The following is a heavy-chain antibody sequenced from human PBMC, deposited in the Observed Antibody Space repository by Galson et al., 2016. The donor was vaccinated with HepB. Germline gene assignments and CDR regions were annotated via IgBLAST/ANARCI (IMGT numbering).Heavy chain of an antibody. Sequence: LSLTCSVSGDSVSSGYYYWNWIRQPPGKGLEWIGYIYYTGRTQYNPSLKSRVAISLDTSDNDFSLKLSSVTAADTAVYYCVRGLSRSDYLSWFDPWGREPWLPSRQ. J-gene: IGHJ5*02. D-gene: IGHD4-17*01. V-gene: IGHV4-61*01. CDR1: GDSVSSGYYY. CDR3: VRGLSRSDYLSWFDP. CDR2: IYYTGRT.